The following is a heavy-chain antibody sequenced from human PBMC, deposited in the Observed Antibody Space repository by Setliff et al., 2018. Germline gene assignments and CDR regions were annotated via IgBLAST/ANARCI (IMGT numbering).Heavy chain of an antibody. Sequence: PSETLSLTCDASGYSITSGHYWGWIRQPPGKGLEWIGSMYPGRSTYYNPSLKSRVTMSVDTSKKQFSLKLSSVTAADTAVYYCARDKGDGYGVDAYAGGGFDIWGQGTMVTVSS. J-gene: IGHJ3*02. CDR2: MYPGRST. D-gene: IGHD4-17*01. CDR3: ARDKGDGYGVDAYAGGGFDI. V-gene: IGHV4-38-2*02. CDR1: GYSITSGHY.